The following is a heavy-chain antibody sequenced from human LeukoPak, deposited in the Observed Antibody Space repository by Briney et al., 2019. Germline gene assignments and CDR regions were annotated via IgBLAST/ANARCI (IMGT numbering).Heavy chain of an antibody. CDR2: TYYRSKWYS. CDR3: ARYPTGWYLDY. Sequence: KNSQTLSLTCAISGDSVSSSTAAWNWVRQPPSRGLEWLGRTYYRSKWYSDYAVSARSRITINPDTSKNQFSLQLSSVTPEDTAVYYCARYPTGWYLDYWGQGTLVTVSS. CDR1: GDSVSSSTAA. V-gene: IGHV6-1*01. D-gene: IGHD6-19*01. J-gene: IGHJ4*02.